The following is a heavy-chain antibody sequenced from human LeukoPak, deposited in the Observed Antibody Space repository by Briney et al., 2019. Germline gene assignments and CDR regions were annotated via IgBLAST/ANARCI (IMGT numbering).Heavy chain of an antibody. D-gene: IGHD7-27*01. J-gene: IGHJ4*02. V-gene: IGHV3-23*01. CDR1: GFTFSSSS. CDR3: ARGDWGRGNYFDY. CDR2: ISGSGGST. Sequence: GGSLRLSCAASGFTFSSSSMSWVRQAPGKGLEWVSVISGSGGSTDYADSVKGRFTISRDNSKNTLYLQMNSLRAEDTAVYYCARGDWGRGNYFDYWGQGTLVTVSS.